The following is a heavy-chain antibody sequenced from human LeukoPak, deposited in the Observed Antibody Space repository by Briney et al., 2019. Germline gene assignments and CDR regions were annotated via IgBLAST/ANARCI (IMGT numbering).Heavy chain of an antibody. CDR1: DDSIKNYF. J-gene: IGHJ4*02. CDR2: VFYSGST. V-gene: IGHV4-59*01. D-gene: IGHD3-22*01. CDR3: ARGTRRYYDGSGYYYGEFDY. Sequence: PSETLSLTCTVSDDSIKNYFWTWIRQSPGKGLEWIGYVFYSGSTSYNPSLRSRLTMSVDTSKSQFSLNLKSVTAADTAVYYCARGTRRYYDGSGYYYGEFDYWGQGILDTVSS.